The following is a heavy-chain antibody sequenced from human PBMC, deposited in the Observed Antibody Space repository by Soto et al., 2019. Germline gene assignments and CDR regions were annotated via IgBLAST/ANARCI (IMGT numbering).Heavy chain of an antibody. V-gene: IGHV3-48*01. CDR2: ISSSSSTI. CDR1: GFTFSSYS. Sequence: EVQLVESGGGLVQPGGSLRLSCAASGFTFSSYSMNWVRQAPGKGLEWVSYISSSSSTIYYADSVKGRFTISRDNAKKSLYRQMNSLRAEDTAVYYCARHPERIAEIGWFDPWGQGTLVTVSS. CDR3: ARHPERIAEIGWFDP. D-gene: IGHD6-13*01. J-gene: IGHJ5*02.